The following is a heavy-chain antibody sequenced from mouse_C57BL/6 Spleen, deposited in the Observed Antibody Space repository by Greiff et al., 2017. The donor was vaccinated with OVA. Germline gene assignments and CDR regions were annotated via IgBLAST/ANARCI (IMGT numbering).Heavy chain of an antibody. J-gene: IGHJ2*01. CDR2: IYPRSGNT. Sequence: QVQLKESGAELARPGASVKLSCKASGYTFTSYGISWVKQRTGQGLEWIGEIYPRSGNTYYNEKFKGKATLTADKSSSTAYMELRSLTSEDSAVYFCARDGRGASYFDYWGQGTTLTVSS. CDR1: GYTFTSYG. CDR3: ARDGRGASYFDY. V-gene: IGHV1-81*01. D-gene: IGHD3-1*01.